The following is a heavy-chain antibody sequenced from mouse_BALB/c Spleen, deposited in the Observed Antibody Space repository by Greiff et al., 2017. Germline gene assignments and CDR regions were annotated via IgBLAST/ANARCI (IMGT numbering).Heavy chain of an antibody. CDR2: IDPSDSYT. CDR3: ARLGNYGAMDY. J-gene: IGHJ4*01. D-gene: IGHD2-1*01. CDR1: GYTFTSYW. V-gene: IGHV1-69*02. Sequence: VQLQQPGAELVKPGASVKLSCKASGYTFTSYWMHWVKQRPGQGLEWIGEIDPSDSYTNYNQKFKGKATLTVDKSSSTAYMQLSSLTSEDSAVYYCARLGNYGAMDYWGQGTSVTVTS.